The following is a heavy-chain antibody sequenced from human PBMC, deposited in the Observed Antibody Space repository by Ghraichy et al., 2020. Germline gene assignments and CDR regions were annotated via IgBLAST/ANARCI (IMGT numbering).Heavy chain of an antibody. CDR3: AKVSLEGYGMDV. J-gene: IGHJ6*02. CDR2: ISYDGSNK. Sequence: GGSLRLSCAASGFTFSSYGMHWVRQAPGKGLEWVAVISYDGSNKYYADSVKGRFTISRDNSKNMLYLQMNSLRAEDTAVYYCAKVSLEGYGMDVWGQGTTVTVSS. CDR1: GFTFSSYG. V-gene: IGHV3-30*18.